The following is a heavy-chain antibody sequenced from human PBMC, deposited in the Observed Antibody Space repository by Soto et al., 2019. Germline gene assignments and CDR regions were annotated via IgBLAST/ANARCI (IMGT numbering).Heavy chain of an antibody. D-gene: IGHD2-15*01. CDR1: GFTFSSYW. CDR2: IKQDGSEK. CDR3: ARAFYGVVVVAATANFDY. Sequence: PGGSLRLSCAASGFTFSSYWMSWVRQAPGKGLEWVANIKQDGSEKYYVDSVKGRFTISRDNAKNSLYLQMNSLRAEDTAVYYCARAFYGVVVVAATANFDYWGQGTLVTVSS. J-gene: IGHJ4*02. V-gene: IGHV3-7*01.